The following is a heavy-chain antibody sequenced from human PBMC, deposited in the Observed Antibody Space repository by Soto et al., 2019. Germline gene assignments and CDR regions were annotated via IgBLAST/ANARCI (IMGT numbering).Heavy chain of an antibody. CDR1: GAIVHSYS. CDR2: IVPVFGTP. CDR3: ARGYRYYYDTSGYYPFDY. J-gene: IGHJ4*02. V-gene: IGHV1-69*01. Sequence: QVQLVQSGAEVKKPGSSVKLSCKASGAIVHSYSFSWVRQAPGQGLEWMGGIVPVFGTPTYAQKFPGRVTITLDESTSTLYMELTCMSSEDTAVYFCARGYRYYYDTSGYYPFDYWGQGTLVTVSS. D-gene: IGHD3-22*01.